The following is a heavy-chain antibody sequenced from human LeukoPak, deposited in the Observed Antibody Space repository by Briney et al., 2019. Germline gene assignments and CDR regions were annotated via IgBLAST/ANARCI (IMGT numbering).Heavy chain of an antibody. J-gene: IGHJ4*02. CDR3: AKDSGYSYGLDY. Sequence: GGSLRLSCAASGFTFSRYDMHWVRQPTGKGLEWVSGIGTAGEIYYPGSVKGRFTISRENAKNSLYLQMNSLRAGDTAVYYCAKDSGYSYGLDYWGQGTLVTVSS. D-gene: IGHD5-18*01. V-gene: IGHV3-13*01. CDR2: IGTAGEI. CDR1: GFTFSRYD.